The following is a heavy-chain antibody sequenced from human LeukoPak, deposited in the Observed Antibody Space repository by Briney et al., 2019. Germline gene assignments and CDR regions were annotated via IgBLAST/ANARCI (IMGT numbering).Heavy chain of an antibody. CDR1: GFTFSSYA. CDR3: AKQRGTAAGYYFDY. J-gene: IGHJ4*02. CDR2: ISGSGDNT. Sequence: GGSLRLSCAASGFTFSSYAMSWVRQAPGKGLEWVSVISGSGDNTYYADSVKGRFTISRDNSKNTLYLQMNSLRADDTAVYYCAKQRGTAAGYYFDYWGQGTLATVSS. D-gene: IGHD6-13*01. V-gene: IGHV3-23*01.